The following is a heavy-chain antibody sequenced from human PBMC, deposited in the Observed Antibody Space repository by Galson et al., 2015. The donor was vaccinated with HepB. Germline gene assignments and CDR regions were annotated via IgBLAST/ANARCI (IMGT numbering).Heavy chain of an antibody. Sequence: SLRLSCAASGFTFSSYVMHWVRQAPGKGLEWVAVISYDGSNKYDADSVKGRFTISRDNSKNTLYLQMNSLRAEDTALYYCARGRGTYQLQGYFDYWGQGTLVTVSS. V-gene: IGHV3-30*04. J-gene: IGHJ4*02. CDR1: GFTFSSYV. D-gene: IGHD1-26*01. CDR3: ARGRGTYQLQGYFDY. CDR2: ISYDGSNK.